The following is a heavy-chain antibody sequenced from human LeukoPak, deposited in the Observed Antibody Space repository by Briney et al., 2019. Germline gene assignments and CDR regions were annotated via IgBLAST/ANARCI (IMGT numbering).Heavy chain of an antibody. V-gene: IGHV4-34*01. CDR3: AGYPVVVIANRKAFDI. CDR2: INHSGST. CDR1: GGSFSGYY. J-gene: IGHJ3*02. D-gene: IGHD2-21*01. Sequence: PSETLSLTCAVYGGSFSGYYWSWIRQPPGKGLEWIGEINHSGSTNYNPSLKSRVTISVDTSKNQFSLKLSSVTAADTAVYYCAGYPVVVIANRKAFDIWGQGTMVTVSS.